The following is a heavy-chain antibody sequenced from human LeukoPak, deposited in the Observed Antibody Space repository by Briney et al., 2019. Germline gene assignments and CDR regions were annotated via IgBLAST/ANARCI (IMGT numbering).Heavy chain of an antibody. CDR3: ATAPPLYYYGSGSYRGFDI. CDR2: FDPEDGET. D-gene: IGHD3-10*01. Sequence: GASVKVSCKVSGYTLTELSMHWVRQAPRKGLEWMGGFDPEDGETIYAQKFQGRVTMTEDTSTDTAYMELSSLRSEDTAVYYCATAPPLYYYGSGSYRGFDIWGQGTMVTVSS. V-gene: IGHV1-24*01. J-gene: IGHJ3*02. CDR1: GYTLTELS.